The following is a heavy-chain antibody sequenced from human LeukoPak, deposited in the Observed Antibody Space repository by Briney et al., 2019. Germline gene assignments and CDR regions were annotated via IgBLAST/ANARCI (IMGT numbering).Heavy chain of an antibody. CDR3: ARDGLYCGGDCYWSSGDAFDI. CDR2: INPNSGGT. J-gene: IGHJ3*02. Sequence: ASVKVSCKASGYTFTRYYMHWVRQAPGQGLEWMGRINPNSGGTNYAQKFQGRVTMTRDTSISTAYMELSRLRSDDTAVYYCARDGLYCGGDCYWSSGDAFDIWGQGTMVTVSS. D-gene: IGHD2-21*02. V-gene: IGHV1-2*06. CDR1: GYTFTRYY.